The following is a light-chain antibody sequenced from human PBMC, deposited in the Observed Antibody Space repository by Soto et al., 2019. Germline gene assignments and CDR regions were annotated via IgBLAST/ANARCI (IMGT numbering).Light chain of an antibody. J-gene: IGKJ3*01. CDR3: QQSYSTPPFT. V-gene: IGKV1-39*01. Sequence: DIPMTQSPSSLSASVGDRVTITCRASQSISSYLNWNQQKPGKAPKPLIYAASSLQSGVPSRFSGSGSGTDFTLTISSLQPEDFATYYCQQSYSTPPFTFGPGTKVDIK. CDR2: AAS. CDR1: QSISSY.